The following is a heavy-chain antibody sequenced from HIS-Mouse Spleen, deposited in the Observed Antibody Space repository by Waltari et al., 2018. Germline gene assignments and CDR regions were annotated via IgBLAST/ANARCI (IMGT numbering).Heavy chain of an antibody. J-gene: IGHJ2*01. CDR1: GGSISSSSYY. V-gene: IGHV4-39*07. CDR2: FYYSGVT. D-gene: IGHD6-13*01. Sequence: QLQLQESGPGLVKPSETLSLTCTVSGGSISSSSYYWGWIRQPPGKGLEWIGSFYYSGVTYYNPSLKSRGTISVDTSKNQFSLKLSSVTAADTAVYYCAREIPYSSSWYDWYFDLWGRGTLVTVSS. CDR3: AREIPYSSSWYDWYFDL.